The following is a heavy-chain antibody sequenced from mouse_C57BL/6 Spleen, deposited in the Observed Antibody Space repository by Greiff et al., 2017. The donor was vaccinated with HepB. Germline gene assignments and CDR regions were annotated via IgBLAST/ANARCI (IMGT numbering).Heavy chain of an antibody. CDR2: IDPSDSYT. D-gene: IGHD1-3*01. J-gene: IGHJ2*01. V-gene: IGHV1-69*01. Sequence: QVQLKQPGAELVMPGASVKLSCKASGYTFTSYWMHWVKQRPGQGLEWIGEIDPSDSYTNYNQKFKGKSTLTVDKSSSTAYMQLSSLTSEDSAVYYCARGSSGTFDYWGQGTTLTVSS. CDR1: GYTFTSYW. CDR3: ARGSSGTFDY.